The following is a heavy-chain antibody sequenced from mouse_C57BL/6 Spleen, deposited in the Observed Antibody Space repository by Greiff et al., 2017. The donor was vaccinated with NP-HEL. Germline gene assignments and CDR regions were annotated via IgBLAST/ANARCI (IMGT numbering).Heavy chain of an antibody. CDR3: TRYSSGLAWFAY. V-gene: IGHV1-15*01. CDR2: IDPETGGT. CDR1: GYTFTDYE. Sequence: LVESGAELVRPGASVTLSCKASGYTFTDYEMHWVKQTPVHGLEWIGAIDPETGGTAYNQKFKGKAILTADKSSSTAYMELRSLTSEDSAVYYCTRYSSGLAWFAYWGQGTLVTVSA. D-gene: IGHD3-2*02. J-gene: IGHJ3*01.